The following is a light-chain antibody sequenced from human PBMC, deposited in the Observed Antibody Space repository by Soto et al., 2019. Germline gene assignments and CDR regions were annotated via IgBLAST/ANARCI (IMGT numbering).Light chain of an antibody. J-gene: IGKJ4*01. CDR3: QQFSSYPLT. CDR2: YSS. CDR1: QSVRTN. V-gene: IGKV3D-15*01. Sequence: EVMMTQFPDTVSVTPGETVTLSCGASQSVRTNLAWYQQRPGQAPRLLIHYSSTRATDVPARFSGSGSGTNFTLAISSLQSEDFAVYYCQQFSSYPLTFGGGTKVEIK.